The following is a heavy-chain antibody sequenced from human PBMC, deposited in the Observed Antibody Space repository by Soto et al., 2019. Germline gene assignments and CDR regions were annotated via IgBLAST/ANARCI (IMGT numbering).Heavy chain of an antibody. CDR1: GFIFEDYD. CDR2: ISWNSGDK. J-gene: IGHJ2*01. CDR3: VKKSCSHMRCYTGWFFDL. D-gene: IGHD2-15*01. V-gene: IGHV3-9*01. Sequence: EVQLVQSGGGLAHPGGSLRLSCEASGFIFEDYDMHWVRQPPGKGLQWVSGISWNSGDKDYGDSVKGRFTISRDNAKNSLDLQMSSLRVEDTATYYCVKKSCSHMRCYTGWFFDLWGRGTLVTVSS.